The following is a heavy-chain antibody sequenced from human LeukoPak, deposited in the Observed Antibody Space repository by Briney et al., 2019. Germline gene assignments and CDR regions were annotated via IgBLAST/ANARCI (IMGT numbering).Heavy chain of an antibody. J-gene: IGHJ4*02. Sequence: GASVKVSCKASGYTFTGYYMHGVRQAPGQGLEWMGWINPNSGGTNYAQKFQGRVTMTRDTSISTAYMELSRLRSDDTAVYYCARELYCSSTSCYSAAGDYWGQGTLVTVSS. D-gene: IGHD2-2*01. CDR1: GYTFTGYY. CDR2: INPNSGGT. CDR3: ARELYCSSTSCYSAAGDY. V-gene: IGHV1-2*02.